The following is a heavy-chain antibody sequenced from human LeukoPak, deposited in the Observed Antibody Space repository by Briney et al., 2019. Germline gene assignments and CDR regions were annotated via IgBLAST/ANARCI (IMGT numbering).Heavy chain of an antibody. Sequence: SETLSLTCTVSGGSISGYYWSWIRQPPGKGPEWIGYIYYSGSTNYNPSLKSRVTISVDTSKNQFSLKMDSVTAADTAVYYCARLASSGWSHCDYWGQGTLVTVSS. D-gene: IGHD6-19*01. CDR3: ARLASSGWSHCDY. V-gene: IGHV4-59*08. J-gene: IGHJ4*02. CDR1: GGSISGYY. CDR2: IYYSGST.